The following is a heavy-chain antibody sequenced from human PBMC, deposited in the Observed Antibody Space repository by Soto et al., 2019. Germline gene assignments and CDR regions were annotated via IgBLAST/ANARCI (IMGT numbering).Heavy chain of an antibody. CDR1: GGSISSSSYY. D-gene: IGHD3-10*01. Sequence: SETLSLTCTVSGGSISSSSYYWGWIRQPPGKGLEWIGSIYYSGSTYYNPSLKSRVTISVDTSKNQFSLKLSSVTAADTAVYYCASGTFHFGFGELNQNDYWGQGTLVTVSS. J-gene: IGHJ4*02. CDR3: ASGTFHFGFGELNQNDY. CDR2: IYYSGST. V-gene: IGHV4-39*01.